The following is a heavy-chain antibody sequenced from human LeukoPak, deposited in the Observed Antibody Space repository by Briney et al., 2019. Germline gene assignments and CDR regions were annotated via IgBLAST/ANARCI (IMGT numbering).Heavy chain of an antibody. CDR3: ARAGAPYGSGNYYASDV. Sequence: PADTLSLTCTVSGGSISSHYWRWIRQPPGKGLEWIGYIHYSGSTNYKPSLKSRVTISVDTSKNQFSLKLSSVTAADTAVYYCARAGAPYGSGNYYASDVWGQGTTVTVS. D-gene: IGHD3-10*01. V-gene: IGHV4-59*11. CDR1: GGSISSHY. J-gene: IGHJ6*02. CDR2: IHYSGST.